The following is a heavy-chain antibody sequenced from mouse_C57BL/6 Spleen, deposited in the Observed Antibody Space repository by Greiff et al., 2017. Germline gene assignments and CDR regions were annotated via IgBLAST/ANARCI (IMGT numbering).Heavy chain of an antibody. CDR1: GFNIKDYY. CDR3: ARETIYYDYDAPV. Sequence: VQLKESGAELVKPGASVKLSCTASGFNIKDYYMHWVKQRTEQGLEWIGRIDPEGGGTKYAPKFQGKATITADTSSNTAYLQLSSLTSEDTAVYYCARETIYYDYDAPVWGTGTTVTVSS. V-gene: IGHV14-2*01. D-gene: IGHD2-4*01. J-gene: IGHJ1*03. CDR2: IDPEGGGT.